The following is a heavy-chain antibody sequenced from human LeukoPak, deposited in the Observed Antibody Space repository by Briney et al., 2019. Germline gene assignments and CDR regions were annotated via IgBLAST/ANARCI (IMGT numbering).Heavy chain of an antibody. CDR1: GFTFSTYS. CDR3: ARDSFVLLDC. Sequence: GGSLRLSCAASGFTFSTYSMNWVRQAPGKGLEWVSSISSSSSYIYYADSVKGRFTISRDNAKNSLFLQMNSLRAEDTAVYYCARDSFVLLDCWGQGILVTVSS. CDR2: ISSSSSYI. J-gene: IGHJ4*02. V-gene: IGHV3-21*01. D-gene: IGHD3-10*01.